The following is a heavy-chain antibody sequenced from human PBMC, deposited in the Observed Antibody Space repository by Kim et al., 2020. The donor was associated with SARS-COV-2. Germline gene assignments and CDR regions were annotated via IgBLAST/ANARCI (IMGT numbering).Heavy chain of an antibody. V-gene: IGHV4-59*01. J-gene: IGHJ4*02. CDR1: GGSINDYH. Sequence: SETLSLTCTVSGGSINDYHWSWIRQPPGKGLEWIGNIHYTGSTYCIPSLKSRVTISLDTSKKQFSMKVRSVTAADKAVYYCATIAAGGTSWGQGTLVTV. CDR2: IHYTGST. CDR3: ATIAAGGTS. D-gene: IGHD6-13*01.